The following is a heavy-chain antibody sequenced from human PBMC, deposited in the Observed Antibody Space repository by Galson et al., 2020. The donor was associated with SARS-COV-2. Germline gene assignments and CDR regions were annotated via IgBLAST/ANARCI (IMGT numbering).Heavy chain of an antibody. V-gene: IGHV1-18*01. CDR1: GYTFTSYG. CDR3: ARGDSSGWRGYYYDGRDV. D-gene: IGHD6-19*01. Sequence: ASVKVSCTASGYTFTSYGISWVRQAPGQGLEWMGWISAYNGNTNYAQKLQGRVTMTTDTSTSTAYMELRSLSSDDTAVYYCARGDSSGWRGYYYDGRDVWGQGATVTVAS. CDR2: ISAYNGNT. J-gene: IGHJ6*02.